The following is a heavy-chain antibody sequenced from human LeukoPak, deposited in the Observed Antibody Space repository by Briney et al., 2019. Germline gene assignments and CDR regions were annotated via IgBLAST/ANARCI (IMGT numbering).Heavy chain of an antibody. CDR2: IYYSGST. V-gene: IGHV4-59*01. CDR1: GGSISSYY. J-gene: IGHJ3*02. Sequence: SETLSLTCTVSGGSISSYYWSWIRQPPGKGLEWIGYIYYSGSTNYNLSLKSRVTISVDTSKNQFSLKLSSVTAADTAVYYCARDPGISQNAFDIWGQGTMVTVSS. CDR3: ARDPGISQNAFDI. D-gene: IGHD3-3*02.